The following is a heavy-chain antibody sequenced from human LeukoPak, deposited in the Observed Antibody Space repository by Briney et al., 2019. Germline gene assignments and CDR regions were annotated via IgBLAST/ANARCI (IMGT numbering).Heavy chain of an antibody. J-gene: IGHJ4*02. CDR1: GFTFSSYA. Sequence: GGSLRLSCAASGFTFSSYAMHWVRQAPGKGLEWVAVISYDGSNKYYADSVKGRFTISRDNSKNTLYLQMNSLRAEDTAVYYCAGDLAPITPDSRVGYWGQGTLVTVSS. CDR3: AGDLAPITPDSRVGY. CDR2: ISYDGSNK. D-gene: IGHD3-22*01. V-gene: IGHV3-30-3*01.